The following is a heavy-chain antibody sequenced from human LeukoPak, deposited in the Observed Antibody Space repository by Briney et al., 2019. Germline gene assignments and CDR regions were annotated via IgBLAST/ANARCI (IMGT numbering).Heavy chain of an antibody. V-gene: IGHV3-21*01. Sequence: GGSLRLSCAASGSTFSSYNMNWVRQAPGKGLEWVSSISSNSYIYYADSVKGRFTISRDNAKNSLYLQMNSLRAEDTAVYYCARGSPYYYDSSGYYQAYDYWGQGTLVTVSS. D-gene: IGHD3-22*01. J-gene: IGHJ4*02. CDR2: ISSNSYI. CDR3: ARGSPYYYDSSGYYQAYDY. CDR1: GSTFSSYN.